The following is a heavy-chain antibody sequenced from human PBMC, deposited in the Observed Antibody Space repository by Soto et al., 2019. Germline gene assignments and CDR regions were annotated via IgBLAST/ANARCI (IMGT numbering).Heavy chain of an antibody. J-gene: IGHJ4*02. CDR2: IYYSGST. D-gene: IGHD3-3*01. CDR1: GGSISSGDYY. V-gene: IGHV4-30-4*01. CDR3: ARALSYYDFWSGYRPYYFDY. Sequence: LSLTCTVSGGSISSGDYYWSWIRQPPGKGLEWIGYIYYSGSTYYNPSLKSRVTISVDTSKNQFSLKLSSVTAADTAVYYCARALSYYDFWSGYRPYYFDYWGQGTLVTVSS.